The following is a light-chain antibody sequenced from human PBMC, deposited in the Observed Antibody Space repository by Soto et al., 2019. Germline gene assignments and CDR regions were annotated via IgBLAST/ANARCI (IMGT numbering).Light chain of an antibody. V-gene: IGLV2-8*01. CDR1: SRDVGGYNY. CDR3: SSYAGSNNYV. CDR2: EVS. Sequence: QSALTQPPSASGSPGQSVTISCTGTSRDVGGYNYVSWYQQHPGKAPKLVIYEVSKRPSGVPDRFSASKSGNTASLTVSGLQAEDEADYYCSSYAGSNNYVFGTETKLTVL. J-gene: IGLJ1*01.